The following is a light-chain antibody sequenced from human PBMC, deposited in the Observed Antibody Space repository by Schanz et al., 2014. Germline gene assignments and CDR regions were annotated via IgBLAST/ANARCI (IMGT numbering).Light chain of an antibody. CDR1: SSNIGTNT. CDR2: STN. V-gene: IGLV1-44*01. Sequence: QSVLTQPPSASGTPGQRVTISCSGSSSNIGTNTVIWYQQLPGTAPKLLIHSTNQRPSGVPDRFSGSKSGTSASLAIIGLQSEDEADYYCATWDDSLKVVFGGGTKVTVL. J-gene: IGLJ3*02. CDR3: ATWDDSLKVV.